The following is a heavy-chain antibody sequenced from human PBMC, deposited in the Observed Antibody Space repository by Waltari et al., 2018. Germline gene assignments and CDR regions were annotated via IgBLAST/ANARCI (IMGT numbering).Heavy chain of an antibody. CDR3: ARYIAAQKYVDY. V-gene: IGHV3-74*01. Sequence: EVQLVESGGGLVQPGGSLRLSCAASGFTFSSYWMHWVRQAPGKGLVVVSRINSDGSSTSYADSVKGRFTISRDNAKNTLYLQMNSLRAEDTAVYYCARYIAAQKYVDYWGQGTLVTVSS. CDR2: INSDGSST. D-gene: IGHD6-13*01. J-gene: IGHJ4*02. CDR1: GFTFSSYW.